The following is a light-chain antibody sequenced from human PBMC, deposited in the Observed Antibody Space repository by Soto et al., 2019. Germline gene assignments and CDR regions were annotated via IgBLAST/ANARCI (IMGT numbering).Light chain of an antibody. CDR1: QSLNGN. J-gene: IGKJ1*01. Sequence: EILMTQSPATLSVSPGERATLSCRASQSLNGNVAWYQQKPGQAPRLLIYRASTRATGVPGRFSASGSGTDFTLTISSLQSEDSAVYYCQQYSKWPPWTFGPGTKVDIK. CDR3: QQYSKWPPWT. V-gene: IGKV3-15*01. CDR2: RAS.